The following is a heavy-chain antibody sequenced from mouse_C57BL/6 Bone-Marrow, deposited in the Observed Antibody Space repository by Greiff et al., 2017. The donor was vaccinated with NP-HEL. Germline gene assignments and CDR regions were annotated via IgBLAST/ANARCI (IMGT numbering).Heavy chain of an antibody. Sequence: QVQLQQPGAELVKPGASVKLSCKASGYTFTSYWMQWVKQRPGQGLEWIGEIDPSDSYTNYNQKFKGKATLTVDTSSSTAYMQLSSLTSEDSAVYYCARGPYYYGRGDVWGTGTTVTVSS. CDR2: IDPSDSYT. CDR3: ARGPYYYGRGDV. V-gene: IGHV1-50*01. D-gene: IGHD1-1*01. J-gene: IGHJ1*03. CDR1: GYTFTSYW.